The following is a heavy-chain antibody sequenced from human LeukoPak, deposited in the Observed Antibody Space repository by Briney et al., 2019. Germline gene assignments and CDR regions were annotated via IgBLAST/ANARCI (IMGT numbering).Heavy chain of an antibody. V-gene: IGHV3-21*01. J-gene: IGHJ3*02. CDR1: GFTFSSYS. CDR2: ISSSSSYI. Sequence: GGSLRLSCAASGFTFSSYSMNWVRQAPEKGLEWVSSISSSSSYIYYADSVKGRFTISRDNAKNSLYLQMNSLRAEDTAVYYCARDRTEMDAFDIWGQGTMVTVSS. D-gene: IGHD1-1*01. CDR3: ARDRTEMDAFDI.